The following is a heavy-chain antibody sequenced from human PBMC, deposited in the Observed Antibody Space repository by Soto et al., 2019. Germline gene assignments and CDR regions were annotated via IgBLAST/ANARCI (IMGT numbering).Heavy chain of an antibody. CDR1: DFTFSNAW. Sequence: ALRDSCTSSDFTFSNAWMNLVRHTPLKVLEFFGRIKSKTDGGTTDYAAPVKGRFTISRDDSKNTLYLQMNSLKPEDTAVYYCTTDLDYDILTGYPRYYYGMDVWGQGTTVTVSS. V-gene: IGHV3-15*07. J-gene: IGHJ6*02. D-gene: IGHD3-9*01. CDR2: IKSKTDGGTT. CDR3: TTDLDYDILTGYPRYYYGMDV.